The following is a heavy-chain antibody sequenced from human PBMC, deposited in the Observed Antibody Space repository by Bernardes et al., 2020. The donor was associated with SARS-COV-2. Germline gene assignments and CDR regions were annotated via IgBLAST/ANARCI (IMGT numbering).Heavy chain of an antibody. CDR3: AKDGSNGWDKLPRPAEYIQH. Sequence: GGSLTPSCAASGLTFDDYTMYWVRQAPGKGLEWISLITLDGCTTYFADSVKGRFTISRDYSKNSLYLQMRSLRTEDTALYYCAKDGSNGWDKLPRPAEYIQHWGQGTLVTVSS. D-gene: IGHD1-26*01. CDR1: GLTFDDYT. V-gene: IGHV3-43*01. J-gene: IGHJ1*01. CDR2: ITLDGCTT.